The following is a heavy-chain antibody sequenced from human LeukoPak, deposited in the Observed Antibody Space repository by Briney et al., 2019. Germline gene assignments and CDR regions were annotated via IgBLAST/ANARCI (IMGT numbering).Heavy chain of an antibody. CDR2: ISYDGNKK. CDR1: GFIFSSYG. V-gene: IGHV3-30*18. Sequence: AGGSLRLSCAASGFIFSSYGMHWVRQAPGKGLEWVAVISYDGNKKYYADSVKGRFTISRDNSRNTLYLQMNSLRGEDRVVYYCAKDLLRFLEWPRMTDYGGQGTRVIVSS. CDR3: AKDLLRFLEWPRMTDY. J-gene: IGHJ4*02. D-gene: IGHD3-3*01.